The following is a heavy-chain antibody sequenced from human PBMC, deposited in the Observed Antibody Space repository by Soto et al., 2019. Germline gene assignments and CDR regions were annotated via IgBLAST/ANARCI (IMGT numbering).Heavy chain of an antibody. D-gene: IGHD2-21*01. CDR3: AGWTRLDP. V-gene: IGHV1-69*06. Sequence: QVHLVQSGAEVKKPGSSVKVSCKASGGRFSTYPLSWVRLAPGQGLEWMGDIIPISGTTNYAQIFQGRLTMTSDTVSTTAYMELKSLRIGDRARYYCAGWTRLDPWGQGTLVTVSS. CDR2: IIPISGTT. CDR1: GGRFSTYP. J-gene: IGHJ5*02.